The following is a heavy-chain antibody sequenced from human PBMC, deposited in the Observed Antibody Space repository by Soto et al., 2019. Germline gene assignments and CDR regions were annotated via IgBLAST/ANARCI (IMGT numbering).Heavy chain of an antibody. CDR2: ISHTGST. D-gene: IGHD3-16*01. Sequence: QLQLQESGSGLVKPSQTLSLTCAVSGGSISSGNSYSWSWIRQPPGKALEWIGSISHTGSTSYNPSLKGRVNMSVDKSTNQFALKLSSVTAAAMAVYYCARAVAPYLGTWFDPWGQGTLVSVSS. CDR3: ARAVAPYLGTWFDP. CDR1: GGSISSGNSYS. J-gene: IGHJ5*02. V-gene: IGHV4-30-2*01.